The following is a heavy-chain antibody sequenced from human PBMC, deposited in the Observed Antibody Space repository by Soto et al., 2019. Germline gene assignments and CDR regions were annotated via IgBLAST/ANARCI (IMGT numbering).Heavy chain of an antibody. D-gene: IGHD4-17*01. CDR2: IKSKTDGGTT. V-gene: IGHV3-15*07. CDR3: TTDRNASFMGDYGVRYYYYGMDV. CDR1: GFTFSNAW. J-gene: IGHJ6*02. Sequence: GGSLRLSCAASGFTFSNAWMNWVRQAPGKGLEWVGRIKSKTDGGTTDYAAPVKGRFTISRDDSKNTLYLQMNSLKTEDTAVYYCTTDRNASFMGDYGVRYYYYGMDVWGQGTTVTVSS.